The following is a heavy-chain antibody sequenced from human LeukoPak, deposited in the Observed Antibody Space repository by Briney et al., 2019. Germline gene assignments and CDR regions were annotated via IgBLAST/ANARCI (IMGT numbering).Heavy chain of an antibody. V-gene: IGHV4-4*07. J-gene: IGHJ3*02. CDR2: IYVTGST. CDR1: GASISSYY. CDR3: ARGNPYSGSSTGAFDI. Sequence: PSETLSLTCTVAGASISSYYWSWIRWPAGKALEWIGRIYVTGSTTYNPSLESRVTMSLDTSKNHFSLKLRSVTAADTAVYYCARGNPYSGSSTGAFDIWGQGTMVTVSS. D-gene: IGHD1-26*01.